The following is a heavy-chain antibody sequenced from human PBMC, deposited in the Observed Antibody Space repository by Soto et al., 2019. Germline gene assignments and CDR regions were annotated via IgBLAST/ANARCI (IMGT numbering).Heavy chain of an antibody. J-gene: IGHJ6*03. CDR3: TTGGARDFRNLFNSPYYYYMDV. D-gene: IGHD3-3*01. CDR1: GFTFSNAW. Sequence: EVQLVESGGGLVKPGGSLRLSCAASGFTFSNAWMSWVRQAPGKGLEWVGRIKSKTDGGTTDYAAPVKGSFTISRDDSKNTLYLQMNSLKTEDTAVYYCTTGGARDFRNLFNSPYYYYMDVWGKGTTVTVSS. CDR2: IKSKTDGGTT. V-gene: IGHV3-15*01.